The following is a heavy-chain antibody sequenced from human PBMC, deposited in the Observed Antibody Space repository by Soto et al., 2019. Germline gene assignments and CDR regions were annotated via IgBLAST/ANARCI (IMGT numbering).Heavy chain of an antibody. V-gene: IGHV1-18*01. J-gene: IGHJ6*02. CDR3: ARDAEYYYDSSGYGNYYYYGMDV. Sequence: ASVKVSCKASGYTFTGYGISWVRQAPGQGLEWMGRISAYNGNTNYAQKLQGRVTMTTDTSTSTAYMELRSLRSDDTAVYYCARDAEYYYDSSGYGNYYYYGMDVWGQGTTVTVSS. CDR2: ISAYNGNT. D-gene: IGHD3-22*01. CDR1: GYTFTGYG.